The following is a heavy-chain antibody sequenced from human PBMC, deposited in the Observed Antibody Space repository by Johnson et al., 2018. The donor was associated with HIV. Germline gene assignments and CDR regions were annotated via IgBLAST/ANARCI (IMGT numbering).Heavy chain of an antibody. V-gene: IGHV3-30*03. CDR2: ISYDGRNK. CDR1: GFTFSDYY. D-gene: IGHD1-14*01. CDR3: ATRDPTHRPGVFDI. J-gene: IGHJ3*02. Sequence: QVQLVESGGGLVKPGGSLRLSCAASGFTFSDYYMSWIRQAPGKGLEWMAIISYDGRNKNYADYVKGRFTISRDNSKKTLYLQMSSLRAEDTARYYCATRDPTHRPGVFDIWGQGTMVTVSS.